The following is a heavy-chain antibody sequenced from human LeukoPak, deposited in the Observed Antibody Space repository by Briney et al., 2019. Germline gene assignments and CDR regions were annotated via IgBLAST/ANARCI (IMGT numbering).Heavy chain of an antibody. CDR2: IYHTGAT. D-gene: IGHD3-22*01. V-gene: IGHV4-38-2*02. CDR3: VRAVDSSGFSCFQH. Sequence: SETLSLTCTVSGHSIINSYYWGWIRQPPGKGLEWIGSIYHTGATYYNPSLKSRVTISVDTSKNQFSLKLNSVTAADTAVYYCVRAVDSSGFSCFQHWGQGTLVTVSS. J-gene: IGHJ1*01. CDR1: GHSIINSYY.